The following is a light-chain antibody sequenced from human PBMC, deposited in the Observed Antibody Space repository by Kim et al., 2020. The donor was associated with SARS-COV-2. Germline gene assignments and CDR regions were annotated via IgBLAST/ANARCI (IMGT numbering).Light chain of an antibody. CDR1: KVGDKD. Sequence: PVQTASTTCSGDKVGDKDACWCEQNAGQSPVLVIYQDSKRPSGIPERFSGSNYGNTATLTISGTQAMDEADDYCQAWDSSTAGVVFGGGTQLTVL. J-gene: IGLJ2*01. V-gene: IGLV3-1*01. CDR2: QDS. CDR3: QAWDSSTAGVV.